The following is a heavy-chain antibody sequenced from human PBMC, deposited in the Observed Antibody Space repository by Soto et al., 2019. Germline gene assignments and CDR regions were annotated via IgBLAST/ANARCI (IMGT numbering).Heavy chain of an antibody. CDR3: ARGRRFPGAFDI. CDR1: GFTLSSYG. Sequence: GGSLRLSCAASGFTLSSYGMHGVRQVPGKGLEWVAVIWYDGSNKYYADSVKGRFTISSDNSKNTLYLKMNSLSAEDTAVYYCARGRRFPGAFDIWGQGTMVTVSS. V-gene: IGHV3-33*01. J-gene: IGHJ3*02. CDR2: IWYDGSNK.